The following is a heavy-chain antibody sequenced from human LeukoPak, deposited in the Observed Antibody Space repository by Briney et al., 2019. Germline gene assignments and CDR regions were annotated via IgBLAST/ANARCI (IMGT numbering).Heavy chain of an antibody. J-gene: IGHJ4*02. CDR1: GFTFDDYA. V-gene: IGHV3-9*01. Sequence: GRSLRLSCAASGFTFDDYAMHWVRQAPGKGLEWVSGISWNSGSIGYADSVKGRFTISRDNAKNSLYLQMNSLRAEDTALYYCARDARIDYWGQGTLVTVSS. CDR2: ISWNSGSI. CDR3: ARDARIDY.